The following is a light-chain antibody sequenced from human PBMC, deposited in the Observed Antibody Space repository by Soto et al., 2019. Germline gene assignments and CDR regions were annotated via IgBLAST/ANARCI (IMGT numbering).Light chain of an antibody. CDR1: SSDVGGYNY. V-gene: IGLV2-14*01. CDR3: STYTSSSTYV. J-gene: IGLJ1*01. CDR2: DVS. Sequence: QSALTQPASVSGSPGQSIAISCTGTSSDVGGYNYVSWYQQHPGKAPKLMVYDVSNRPPGVSNRFSGSKSGNTASLTISGLQAEDEADYYCSTYTSSSTYVIGTGTKVTVL.